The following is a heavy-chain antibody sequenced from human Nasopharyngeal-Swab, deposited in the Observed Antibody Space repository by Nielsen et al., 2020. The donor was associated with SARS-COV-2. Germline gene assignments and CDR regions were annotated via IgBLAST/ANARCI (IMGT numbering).Heavy chain of an antibody. V-gene: IGHV3-48*03. CDR1: GFTFSSYE. D-gene: IGHD6-6*01. J-gene: IGHJ6*03. Sequence: GGSLRLSCAASGFTFSSYEMNWVRQAPGKGLEWVSYISSSGSTIYYADSVKGRFTISRDNAKNSLYLQMTSLRAEDTAVYYCARVAARLRYYYYYMDVWGKGTTVTVSS. CDR3: ARVAARLRYYYYYMDV. CDR2: ISSSGSTI.